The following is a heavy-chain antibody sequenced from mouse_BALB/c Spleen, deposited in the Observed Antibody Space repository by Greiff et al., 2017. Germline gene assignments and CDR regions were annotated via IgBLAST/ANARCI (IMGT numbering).Heavy chain of an antibody. J-gene: IGHJ4*01. D-gene: IGHD6-1*01. V-gene: IGHV1-69*02. CDR3: AVPHYYAMDY. CDR2: IDPSDSYT. CDR1: GYTFTSYW. Sequence: QVQLQQPGAELVKPGASVKLPCKASGYTFTSYWMHWVKQRPGQGLEWIGEIDPSDSYTNYNQKFKGKATLTVDKSSSTAYMQLSSLTSEDSAVYYCAVPHYYAMDYWGQGTSVTVSS.